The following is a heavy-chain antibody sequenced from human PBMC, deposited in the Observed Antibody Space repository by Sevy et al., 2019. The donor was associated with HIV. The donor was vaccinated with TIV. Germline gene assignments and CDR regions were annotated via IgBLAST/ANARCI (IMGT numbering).Heavy chain of an antibody. J-gene: IGHJ4*02. V-gene: IGHV3-21*01. CDR2: ISSSSSYI. Sequence: GGSLRLSCAASGFTFSSYSMNWVRQAPGKGLEWVSSISSSSSYIYYADSVKGRFTISIDNAKNSLYLQMNSLRAEDTAVYYCARGRDGYSILLYWGQGTLVTVSS. D-gene: IGHD4-4*01. CDR1: GFTFSSYS. CDR3: ARGRDGYSILLY.